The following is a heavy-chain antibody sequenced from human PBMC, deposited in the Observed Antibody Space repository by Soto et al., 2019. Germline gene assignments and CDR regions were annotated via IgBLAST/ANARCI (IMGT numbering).Heavy chain of an antibody. CDR3: ATRHYYGSGSFALAT. CDR2: VSGDGYAS. D-gene: IGHD3-10*01. Sequence: LRLSCAGSGFTFSSNAMSGVRQAPGKGLEWVSSVSGDGYASDYADSVKGRFTVSRHNSKNTLYLQMNSLRAEDTAVSYCATRHYYGSGSFALATWGKGTLVTVSS. CDR1: GFTFSSNA. V-gene: IGHV3-23*01. J-gene: IGHJ4*03.